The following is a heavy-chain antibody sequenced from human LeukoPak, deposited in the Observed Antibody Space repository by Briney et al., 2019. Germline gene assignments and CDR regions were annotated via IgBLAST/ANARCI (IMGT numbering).Heavy chain of an antibody. CDR3: ARSGGKSSYYDFWSGSQYYFDY. D-gene: IGHD3-3*01. Sequence: GGSLRLSCAAPGFTFDDYGMSWVRQAPGKGLEWVSGINWNGGSTGYADSVKGRFTISRDNAKNSLYLQMNSLRAEDTALYYCARSGGKSSYYDFWSGSQYYFDYWGQGTLVTVSS. CDR1: GFTFDDYG. V-gene: IGHV3-20*04. CDR2: INWNGGST. J-gene: IGHJ4*02.